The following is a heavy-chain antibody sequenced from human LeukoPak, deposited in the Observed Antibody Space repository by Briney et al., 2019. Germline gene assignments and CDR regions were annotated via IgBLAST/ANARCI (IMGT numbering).Heavy chain of an antibody. CDR2: ISTSGSP. D-gene: IGHD4-11*01. V-gene: IGHV4-4*07. J-gene: IGHJ4*02. CDR1: GASISSFY. Sequence: SETLSLTCAVSGASISSFYWSWIRQPAGKGLEWIGRISTSGSPNYNPSLKSRLTMSVETSKSHFSLRLSSVTAADTAVYYCAGNYTYGAGFDYWGQGTLVTVSS. CDR3: AGNYTYGAGFDY.